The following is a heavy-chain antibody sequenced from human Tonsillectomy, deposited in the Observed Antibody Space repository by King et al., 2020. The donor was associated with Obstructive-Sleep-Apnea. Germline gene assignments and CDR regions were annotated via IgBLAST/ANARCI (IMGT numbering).Heavy chain of an antibody. V-gene: IGHV3-9*01. CDR1: GFTFDDYA. J-gene: IGHJ4*02. CDR2: IIWNSGSI. Sequence: EVQLVESGGGLVQPGRSLRLSCAASGFTFDDYAMHWVRQAPGKGLEWVSGIIWNSGSIGYADSVKGRFTISRDNAKNSLYLQMNSLRAEDTALYYCAKGDSSGWYGGSLDYWGQGTLVTVSS. D-gene: IGHD6-19*01. CDR3: AKGDSSGWYGGSLDY.